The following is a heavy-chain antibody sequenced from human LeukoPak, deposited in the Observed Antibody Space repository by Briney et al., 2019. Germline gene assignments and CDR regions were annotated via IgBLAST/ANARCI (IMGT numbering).Heavy chain of an antibody. J-gene: IGHJ3*02. CDR1: GYTFTSYY. D-gene: IGHD6-19*01. Sequence: GASVKVSCKASGYTFTSYYMHWVRQAPGQGLEWMGWISAYNGNTNYAQKLQGRVTITTDTSTSTAYMELRSPRSDDTAVYYCARGEQWLGQPTDAFDIWGQGTMVTVSS. V-gene: IGHV1-18*04. CDR2: ISAYNGNT. CDR3: ARGEQWLGQPTDAFDI.